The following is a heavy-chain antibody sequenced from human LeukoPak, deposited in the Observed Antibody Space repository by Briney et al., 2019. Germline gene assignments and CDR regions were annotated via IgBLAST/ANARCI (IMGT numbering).Heavy chain of an antibody. CDR1: GGSFSGYY. CDR3: ARSVRGAMSGYYYYMDV. V-gene: IGHV4-34*01. Sequence: SETLSLTCAVYGGSFSGYYWSWIRQPPGKGLEWIGEINHSGSTNYNTSLKSRVTISVDTSKNQFSLKLSSVTAADTAVYYCARSVRGAMSGYYYYMDVWGKGTTVTISS. J-gene: IGHJ6*03. CDR2: INHSGST. D-gene: IGHD3-10*01.